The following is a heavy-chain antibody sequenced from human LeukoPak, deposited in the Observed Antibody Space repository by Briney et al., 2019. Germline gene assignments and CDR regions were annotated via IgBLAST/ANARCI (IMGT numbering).Heavy chain of an antibody. CDR3: ARESVDYDILTGYQFDY. J-gene: IGHJ4*02. D-gene: IGHD3-9*01. Sequence: GGSLRLSCAASGFTFSSYSMNWVRQAPGKGLEWVPSISSSSSYIYYADSVKGRFTISRDNAKNSLYLQMISLRAEDTAVYYCARESVDYDILTGYQFDYWGQGTLVTVSS. V-gene: IGHV3-21*01. CDR1: GFTFSSYS. CDR2: ISSSSSYI.